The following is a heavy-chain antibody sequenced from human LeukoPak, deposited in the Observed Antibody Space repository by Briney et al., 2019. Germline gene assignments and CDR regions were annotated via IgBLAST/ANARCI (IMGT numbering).Heavy chain of an antibody. CDR1: GGSISSSSYY. CDR2: IYYSGST. J-gene: IGHJ3*02. Sequence: PSETLSLTCTVSGGSISSSSYYWGWIRQPPGKGLEWIGSIYYSGSTYYNPSLKSRVTISVDTSKNQFSLKLSSVTAADTAVYYCARHIVATDDAFDIWGQGTMVTVSS. V-gene: IGHV4-39*01. CDR3: ARHIVATDDAFDI. D-gene: IGHD5-12*01.